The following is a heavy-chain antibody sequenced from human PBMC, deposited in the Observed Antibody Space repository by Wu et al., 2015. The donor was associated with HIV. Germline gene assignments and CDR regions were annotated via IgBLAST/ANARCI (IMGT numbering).Heavy chain of an antibody. Sequence: QVHLVQSGAEVKKPGASVKVSCKASGYTFDSYGISWVRQAPGQGLEWMGWISGYNANTHYAQKFQGRVTMTTDTSTSTAYMELRSLRPDDTAVYYCARDRYLYERSGPYFFDHWGQETLVTVSS. V-gene: IGHV1-18*01. CDR1: GYTFDSYG. CDR3: ARDRYLYERSGPYFFDH. CDR2: ISGYNANT. D-gene: IGHD3-22*01. J-gene: IGHJ4*02.